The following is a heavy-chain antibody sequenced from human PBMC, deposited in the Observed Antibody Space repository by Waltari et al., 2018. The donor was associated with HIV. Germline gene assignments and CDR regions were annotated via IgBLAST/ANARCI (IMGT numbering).Heavy chain of an antibody. CDR2: VEPEEGET. J-gene: IGHJ6*02. V-gene: IGHV1-69-2*01. D-gene: IGHD3-22*01. Sequence: EVQLVQSGAEVKKPGATVKISCKVSGYTFTDYYMHWVQQDPGKGIEWMELVEPEEGETRYAEKFQGRVTITADTCTDTAYMELSSLRSEDTAVYYCATANYDSSGSLNYYGMDVWGQGTTVTVSS. CDR1: GYTFTDYY. CDR3: ATANYDSSGSLNYYGMDV.